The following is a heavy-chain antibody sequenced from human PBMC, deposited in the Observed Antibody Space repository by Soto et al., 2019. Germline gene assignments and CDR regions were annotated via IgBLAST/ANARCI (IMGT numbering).Heavy chain of an antibody. V-gene: IGHV3-30*03. CDR2: ISHDGSTK. CDR3: ARRGYGLYLDY. D-gene: IGHD3-10*01. CDR1: GLTFSSYG. J-gene: IGHJ4*02. Sequence: QVQLVESGGGVVQPGRSLRLSCAASGLTFSSYGMHWVRQAPGKGLEWVAVISHDGSTKYYADSVRGRFTISRDNSKNTLYLQMGSLRAEDMAVYYCARRGYGLYLDYWGQGTLVTVSS.